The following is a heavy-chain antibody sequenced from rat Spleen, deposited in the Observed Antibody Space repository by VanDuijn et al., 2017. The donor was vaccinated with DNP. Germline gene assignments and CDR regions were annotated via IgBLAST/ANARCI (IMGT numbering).Heavy chain of an antibody. CDR1: GYSITSNY. V-gene: IGHV3-1*01. J-gene: IGHJ2*01. D-gene: IGHD1-5*01. CDR2: ISYSANT. Sequence: EVQLQESGPGLVKPSQSLSLTCSVTGYSITSNYWGWIRKFPGNKMEWMGYISYSANTSYNPSLKSRISITRDTSKNQFFLHLNSVTTEDTATYYCARWYRAFDYWGQGVMVTVSS. CDR3: ARWYRAFDY.